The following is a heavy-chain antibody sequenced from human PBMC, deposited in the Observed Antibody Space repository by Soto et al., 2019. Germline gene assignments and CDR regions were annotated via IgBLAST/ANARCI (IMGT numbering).Heavy chain of an antibody. V-gene: IGHV3-74*01. CDR2: INSDGTTT. CDR1: GFTFSRRW. CDR3: AADNSYAWDV. D-gene: IGHD1-20*01. Sequence: EVQLVQSGGGLVQPGGSLRLSCAASGFTFSRRWMHWVRQAPGKGLVWVSYINSDGTTTNYADSEQGRFTISRDNAKNTVYLQMNGLRVEDTAVYFCAADNSYAWDVWGQGTTVTVSS. J-gene: IGHJ6*02.